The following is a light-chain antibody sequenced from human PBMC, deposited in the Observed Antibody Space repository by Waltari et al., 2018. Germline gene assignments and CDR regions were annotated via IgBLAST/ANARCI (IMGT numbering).Light chain of an antibody. J-gene: IGKJ5*01. V-gene: IGKV1-5*03. CDR1: QTISSW. Sequence: DIRMTQSPSTLSASVGDRVTITCRASQTISSWLAWYQQQPGKAPRLLIYRASTLESGVPSRFSGSGSGTEFTLTISSLQPDDFATYYCQQYNSYSITFGQGTRLEIK. CDR3: QQYNSYSIT. CDR2: RAS.